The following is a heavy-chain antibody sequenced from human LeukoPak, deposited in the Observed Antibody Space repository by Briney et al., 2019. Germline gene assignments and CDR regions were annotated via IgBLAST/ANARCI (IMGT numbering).Heavy chain of an antibody. J-gene: IGHJ4*02. CDR1: GGSISSGGYY. CDR2: IYYSGST. CDR3: ARAAAAGTRY. Sequence: SETLSLTCTVSGGSISSGGYYWSWIRQHPGKGLEWIGYIYYSGSTYYNPSLKSRVTISVGTSKNQFSLKLSSVTAADTAVYYCARAAAAGTRYWGQGTLVTVSS. V-gene: IGHV4-31*03. D-gene: IGHD6-13*01.